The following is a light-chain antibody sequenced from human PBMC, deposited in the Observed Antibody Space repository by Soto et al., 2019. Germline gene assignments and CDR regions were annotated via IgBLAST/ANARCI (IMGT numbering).Light chain of an antibody. CDR1: QSVSSY. CDR2: DAS. CDR3: QQRSNWPRT. J-gene: IGKJ4*01. Sequence: DIVLAQSPATLSLSPGERATLSCRASQSVSSYLAWYQQTPGQTPMLLIYDASNRATGIPARFSGSGSGTDFTLTISSLEPDDFAIYYGQQRSNWPRTFGGGTKVEIK. V-gene: IGKV3-11*01.